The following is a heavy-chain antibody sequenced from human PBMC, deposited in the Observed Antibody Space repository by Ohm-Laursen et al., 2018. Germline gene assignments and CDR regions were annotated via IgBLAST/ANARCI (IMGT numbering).Heavy chain of an antibody. J-gene: IGHJ4*02. Sequence: TLSLTYTVSGGSISNYFWSWIRQPPGKGLEWIGYIYDSGSTNYNPSLKSRVSILVDTSKNQFSLKLSSVTTADTAVYFCARSECSGGTCYFDYWGQGTLVTVSS. CDR2: IYDSGST. D-gene: IGHD2-15*01. V-gene: IGHV4-59*01. CDR1: GGSISNYF. CDR3: ARSECSGGTCYFDY.